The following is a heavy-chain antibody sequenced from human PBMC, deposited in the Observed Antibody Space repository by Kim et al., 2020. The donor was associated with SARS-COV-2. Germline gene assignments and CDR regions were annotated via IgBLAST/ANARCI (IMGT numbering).Heavy chain of an antibody. Sequence: SETLSLTCAVYGGSFSGYYWSWIRQPPGKGLEWIGEINHSGSTNYNPSLKSRVTISVDTSKNQFSLKLSSVTAADTAVYYCARRGHDYIWGSYRPAFNWFDPWGQGTLVTVSS. V-gene: IGHV4-34*01. CDR3: ARRGHDYIWGSYRPAFNWFDP. D-gene: IGHD3-16*02. J-gene: IGHJ5*02. CDR2: INHSGST. CDR1: GGSFSGYY.